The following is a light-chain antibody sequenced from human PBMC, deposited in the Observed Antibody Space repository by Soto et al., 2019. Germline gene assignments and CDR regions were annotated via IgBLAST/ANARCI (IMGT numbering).Light chain of an antibody. Sequence: QTVVTQEPSFSVSPGGTVTLTCGLNSGSVSTSHFPNWYQQTPGQPPRILMYNTNIRSSGVPDRFSGSILGNKAALTIAGAQADDDSDYYCQLYLVDGRRMFGGGSKLTVL. CDR1: SGSVSTSHF. J-gene: IGLJ3*02. CDR2: NTN. V-gene: IGLV8-61*01. CDR3: QLYLVDGRRM.